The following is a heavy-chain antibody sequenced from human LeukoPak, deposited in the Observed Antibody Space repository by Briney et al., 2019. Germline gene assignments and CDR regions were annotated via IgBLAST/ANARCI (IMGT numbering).Heavy chain of an antibody. CDR2: IYYSGST. J-gene: IGHJ6*02. CDR3: ARDVVVVVAATKYYYGMDV. D-gene: IGHD2-15*01. V-gene: IGHV4-59*01. Sequence: PSETLSLTCTVSGGSISSCYWSWIRQPPGKGLEWIGYIYYSGSTNYNPSLKSRVTISVDTSKNQFSLKLSSVTAADTAVYYCARDVVVVVAATKYYYGMDVWGQGTTVTVSS. CDR1: GGSISSCY.